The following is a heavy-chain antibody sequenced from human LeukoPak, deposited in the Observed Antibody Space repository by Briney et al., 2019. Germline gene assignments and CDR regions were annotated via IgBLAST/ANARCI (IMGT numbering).Heavy chain of an antibody. Sequence: GGSLRLSCAASGFTFSNSAMSWVRQAPGKGLEWVSTLSGSGITTYYADSVKGRFTISRDNSKNTLYLQMNSLKAEDTAVYYSAKGIYSSGWSYFDYWGHGTLVTVSS. CDR2: LSGSGITT. J-gene: IGHJ4*01. D-gene: IGHD6-19*01. CDR1: GFTFSNSA. CDR3: AKGIYSSGWSYFDY. V-gene: IGHV3-23*01.